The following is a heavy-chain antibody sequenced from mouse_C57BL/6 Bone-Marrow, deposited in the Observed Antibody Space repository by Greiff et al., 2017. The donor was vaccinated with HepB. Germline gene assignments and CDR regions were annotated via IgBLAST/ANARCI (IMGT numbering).Heavy chain of an antibody. J-gene: IGHJ4*01. Sequence: VQLQQSGAELVRPGASVKLSCTASGFNIKDYYMHWVKQRPEQGLERIGRIEPEDGDTEYAPKFQGKATLTAYTSSNPAYLQLSSLTSEDTAVYYCTRYYCGSSYYSMDYWGQGTSVTVSS. CDR1: GFNIKDYY. CDR2: IEPEDGDT. D-gene: IGHD1-1*01. V-gene: IGHV14-1*01. CDR3: TRYYCGSSYYSMDY.